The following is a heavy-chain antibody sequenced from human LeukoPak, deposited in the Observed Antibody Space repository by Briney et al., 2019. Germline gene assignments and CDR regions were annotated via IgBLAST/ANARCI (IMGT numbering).Heavy chain of an antibody. V-gene: IGHV1-69*05. CDR1: GGTFSSYA. J-gene: IGHJ4*02. CDR3: AKDQRVVVPAASTLDY. Sequence: SVKVSCKASGGTFSSYAISWVRQAPGQGLEWMGGIIPIFGTANYAQKFQGRVTITTDESTSTAYMELSSLRSEDTAVYYCAKDQRVVVPAASTLDYWGQGTLVTVSS. CDR2: IIPIFGTA. D-gene: IGHD2-2*01.